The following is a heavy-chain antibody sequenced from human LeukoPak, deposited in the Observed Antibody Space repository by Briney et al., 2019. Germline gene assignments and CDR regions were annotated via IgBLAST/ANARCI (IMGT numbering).Heavy chain of an antibody. CDR1: GYTFTSYG. CDR2: ISAYNGNT. V-gene: IGHV1-18*01. CDR3: ARDGVGSYFLNAQNWFDP. J-gene: IGHJ5*02. Sequence: ASVKVSCKASGYTFTSYGISWVRQAPGQGLEWMGWISAYNGNTNYAQKLQGRVTMTTDTSTSTAYMELRSLRSDDTAVYYCARDGVGSYFLNAQNWFDPWGQGTLVTVSS. D-gene: IGHD1-26*01.